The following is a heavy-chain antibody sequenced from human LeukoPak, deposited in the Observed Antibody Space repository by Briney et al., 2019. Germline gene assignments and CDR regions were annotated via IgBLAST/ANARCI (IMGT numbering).Heavy chain of an antibody. J-gene: IGHJ4*02. Sequence: PGGSLRLSCAASGFTFSSYAMHWVRQAPGKGLEWVSGISWNSGSIGYADSVKGRFTISRDNAKNSLYLQMNSLRAEDTALYYCAKDIDTISVVVDYWGQGTLVTVSS. CDR2: ISWNSGSI. CDR1: GFTFSSYA. V-gene: IGHV3-9*01. D-gene: IGHD3-9*01. CDR3: AKDIDTISVVVDY.